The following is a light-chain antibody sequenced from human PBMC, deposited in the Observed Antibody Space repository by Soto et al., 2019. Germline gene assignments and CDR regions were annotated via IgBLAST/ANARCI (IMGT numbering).Light chain of an antibody. CDR2: GAS. CDR1: QSVSSN. CDR3: QQYNNWPRT. Sequence: EIVMTQSPATLSGCPGGRARRCCRASQSVSSNLAWYQQKPGQAPRLLIYGASTRATGIPARFSGSGSGTEFTLTISSLQSEDFAVYYCQQYNNWPRTFGQGTKVDIK. J-gene: IGKJ1*01. V-gene: IGKV3-15*01.